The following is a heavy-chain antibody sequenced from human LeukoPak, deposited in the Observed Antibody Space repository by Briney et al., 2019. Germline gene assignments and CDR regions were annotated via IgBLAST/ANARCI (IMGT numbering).Heavy chain of an antibody. D-gene: IGHD3-10*01. CDR2: INPNSGGT. CDR1: GYTFTGYY. Sequence: ASVKVSCKASGYTFTGYYMHWVRQAPGQGLEWMGWINPNSGGTNYAQKFQDRVTMTRDTSISTAYMELSRLRSDDTAVYYYARVYYYGSGSYHGYWGQGTLVTVYS. V-gene: IGHV1-2*02. J-gene: IGHJ4*02. CDR3: ARVYYYGSGSYHGY.